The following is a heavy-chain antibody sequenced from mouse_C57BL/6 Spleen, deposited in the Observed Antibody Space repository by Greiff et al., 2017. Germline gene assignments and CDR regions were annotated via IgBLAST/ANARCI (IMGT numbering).Heavy chain of an antibody. CDR3: ARVRDYDGYFDY. D-gene: IGHD2-4*01. CDR2: INYDGSST. V-gene: IGHV5-16*01. CDR1: GFTFSDYY. J-gene: IGHJ2*01. Sequence: EVQVVESEGGLVQPGSSMKLSCTASGFTFSDYYMAWVRQVPEKGLEWVANINYDGSSTDYLDSLKSRFIISRDNAKNILYLQMSSLKSEDTATYYCARVRDYDGYFDYWGQGTTLTVSS.